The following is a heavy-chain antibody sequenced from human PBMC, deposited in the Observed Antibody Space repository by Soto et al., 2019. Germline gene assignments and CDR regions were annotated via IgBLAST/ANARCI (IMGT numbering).Heavy chain of an antibody. V-gene: IGHV3-23*01. CDR3: AKRAVGIDFDY. CDR1: GFTFSSYA. CDR2: ISGSGGST. D-gene: IGHD6-13*01. Sequence: EVQLLESGGGLVQPGGSLRLSFAVSGFTFSSYAMNWVRQAPGKGLEWVSVISGSGGSTYYADSVKGRFTISRDNSKNTLYLQMNSLRAVDTAVYYCAKRAVGIDFDYWGQGTLVTVSS. J-gene: IGHJ4*02.